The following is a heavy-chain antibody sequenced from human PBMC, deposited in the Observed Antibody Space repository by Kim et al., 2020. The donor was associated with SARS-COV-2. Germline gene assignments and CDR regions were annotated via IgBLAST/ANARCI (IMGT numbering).Heavy chain of an antibody. V-gene: IGHV3-30*07. Sequence: VKGRFTLSRNNSKNTLYLQMNSLRAEDTAVYYCARDKGTMVRGVILAFDIWGQGTMVTVSS. J-gene: IGHJ3*02. CDR3: ARDKGTMVRGVILAFDI. D-gene: IGHD3-10*01.